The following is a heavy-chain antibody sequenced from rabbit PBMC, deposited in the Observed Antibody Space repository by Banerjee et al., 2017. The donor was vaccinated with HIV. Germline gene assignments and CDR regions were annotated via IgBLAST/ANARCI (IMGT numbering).Heavy chain of an antibody. J-gene: IGHJ6*01. CDR2: IAGSSSGFT. Sequence: QEQLEESGGGLVKPEGSLTLTCKASGFSFSDRDVMCWVRQAPGKGLEWIACIAGSSSGFTYSATWAKGRFTISKTSSTTVTLQMTSLTAADTATYFCARDTGSGFSSYGMDLWGPGTLVTVS. CDR1: GFSFSDRDV. V-gene: IGHV1S45*01. D-gene: IGHD7-1*01. CDR3: ARDTGSGFSSYGMDL.